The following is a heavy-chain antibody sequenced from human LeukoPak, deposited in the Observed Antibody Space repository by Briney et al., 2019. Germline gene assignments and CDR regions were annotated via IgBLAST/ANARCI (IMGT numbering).Heavy chain of an antibody. Sequence: PGVSLRLFCGACGFTFSSYAMSWVRQAPGKGPECVSAISGIGCSTFYADSVKGRFTISRDNSKNTLYLQMNSLRAEDTAVYYCAKDPLLRYFDWLPDYFDYWGQGTLVTVSS. CDR3: AKDPLLRYFDWLPDYFDY. CDR1: GFTFSSYA. V-gene: IGHV3-23*01. J-gene: IGHJ4*02. CDR2: ISGIGCST. D-gene: IGHD3-9*01.